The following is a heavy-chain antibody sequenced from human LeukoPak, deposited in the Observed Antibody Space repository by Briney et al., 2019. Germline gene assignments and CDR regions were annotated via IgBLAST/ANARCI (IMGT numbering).Heavy chain of an antibody. CDR3: ANGCGVGHCSSTSF. CDR2: IYYSGST. D-gene: IGHD2-2*01. J-gene: IGHJ4*02. CDR1: GGSISSGSYY. V-gene: IGHV4-31*03. Sequence: SETLSLTCTVSGGSISSGSYYWSWIRQHPGKGLEWIGYIYYSGSTYYNPSLKSRVTISVDTSKNQFSLKLSSVTAADTAVYYCANGCGVGHCSSTSFWGQGTLVTVSS.